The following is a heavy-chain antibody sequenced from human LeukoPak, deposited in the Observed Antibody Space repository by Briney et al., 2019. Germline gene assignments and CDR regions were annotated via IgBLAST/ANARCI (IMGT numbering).Heavy chain of an antibody. D-gene: IGHD4-17*01. CDR2: IXSSSSDI. J-gene: IGHJ3*02. CDR3: ARTYGDRFETCLDAFDI. CDR1: XVTFSSYX. Sequence: XSXVTFSSYXMNXXXXXPGXXXXXXSXIXSSSSDIYYADSVKGRFTISRDNAKNSLYLQMNSLRAEDTAVYYCARTYGDRFETCLDAFDIWGQGTMVTVSS. V-gene: IGHV3-21*01.